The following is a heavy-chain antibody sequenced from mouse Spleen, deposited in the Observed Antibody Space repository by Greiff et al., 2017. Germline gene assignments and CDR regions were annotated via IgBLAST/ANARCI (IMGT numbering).Heavy chain of an antibody. J-gene: IGHJ2*01. D-gene: IGHD3-3*01. CDR2: ISSGGGNT. CDR3: ARHRGNFFDY. Sequence: EVQLVESGGGLVKLGGSLKLSCAASGFTFSSYAMSWVRQTPEKRLEWVATISSGGGNTYYPDSVKGRSTISRDNAYNTPYLQMSSLKSEDTAMFYCARHRGNFFDYWGQGTTLTVSS. V-gene: IGHV5-9-3*01. CDR1: GFTFSSYA.